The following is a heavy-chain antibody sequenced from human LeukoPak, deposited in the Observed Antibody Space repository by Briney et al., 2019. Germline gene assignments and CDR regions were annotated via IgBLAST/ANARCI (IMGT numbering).Heavy chain of an antibody. V-gene: IGHV1-69*06. D-gene: IGHD3-22*01. CDR3: ARATLTTDSSGYLFDY. CDR2: IIPIFGTA. CDR1: GGTFNNYA. J-gene: IGHJ4*02. Sequence: GASVKVSCKASGGTFNNYAINWVRQAPGQGLEWMGGIIPIFGTANYAQKFQGRVTITADKSTSTAYMELSSLRSEDTAVYYCARATLTTDSSGYLFDYWGQGTLVTVSS.